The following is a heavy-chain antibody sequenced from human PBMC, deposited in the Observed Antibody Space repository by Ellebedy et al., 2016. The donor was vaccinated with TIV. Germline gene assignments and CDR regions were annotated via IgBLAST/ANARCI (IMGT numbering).Heavy chain of an antibody. J-gene: IGHJ4*02. CDR2: ITNSGSGT. Sequence: GESLKISCAASGFTSSTYAMSWVRQAPGKGLEWVSTITNSGSGTYYSDSVEGRFTISRDNSKDTLFLRMDSLRAEDTAVYFCARGPYYDSGGHYLPFDYWGQGTLVTVSS. CDR3: ARGPYYDSGGHYLPFDY. D-gene: IGHD3-22*01. CDR1: GFTSSTYA. V-gene: IGHV3-23*01.